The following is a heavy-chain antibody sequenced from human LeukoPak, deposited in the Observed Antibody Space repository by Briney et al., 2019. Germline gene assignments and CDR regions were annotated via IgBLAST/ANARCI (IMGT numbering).Heavy chain of an antibody. CDR3: ARLQPYYYYMDV. CDR2: TTGSGGTT. CDR1: GFHFSSYE. Sequence: GGSLRLSCAVSGFHFSSYEMNWARQAPGKGLEWVAFTTGSGGTTHYADSMKGRFTISRDNAKNLLFLQMNSLRVEDTAVYYCARLQPYYYYMDVWGRGTTVTVSS. J-gene: IGHJ6*03. V-gene: IGHV3-48*03.